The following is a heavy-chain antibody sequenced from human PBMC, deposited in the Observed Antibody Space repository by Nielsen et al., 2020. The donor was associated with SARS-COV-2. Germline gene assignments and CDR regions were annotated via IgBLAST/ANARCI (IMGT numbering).Heavy chain of an antibody. V-gene: IGHV3-21*01. Sequence: GESLKISCAASGFTFSSYSMNWVRQAPGKGLEWVSSISSSSSYIYYADSVKGRFTISRDNAKNSLYLQMNSLRAEDTAVYYCARGEGVVVPAAIRDWGQGTLVTVSA. J-gene: IGHJ4*02. CDR1: GFTFSSYS. D-gene: IGHD2-2*02. CDR3: ARGEGVVVPAAIRD. CDR2: ISSSSSYI.